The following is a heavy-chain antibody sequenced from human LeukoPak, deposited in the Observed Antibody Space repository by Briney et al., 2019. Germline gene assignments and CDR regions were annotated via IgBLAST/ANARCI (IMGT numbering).Heavy chain of an antibody. D-gene: IGHD4-17*01. J-gene: IGHJ4*02. CDR1: GYTFTSYV. V-gene: IGHV1-18*01. CDR3: ARELYGDLLDY. Sequence: ASVKVSCKASGYTFTSYVISWVRQAPGQGLEWMGWISAYNGNTKYTQKFQGRVTMTTDTSTSTAYMELRILGSDDTAVDYCARELYGDLLDYWGQGALVTDSS. CDR2: ISAYNGNT.